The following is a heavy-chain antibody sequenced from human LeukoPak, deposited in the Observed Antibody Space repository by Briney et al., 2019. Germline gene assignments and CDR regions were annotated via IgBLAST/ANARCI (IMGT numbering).Heavy chain of an antibody. CDR3: ASLPRGDIVVVPAADYGMDV. CDR1: GYIFTSYV. V-gene: IGHV7-4-1*02. CDR2: INTNTGNP. J-gene: IGHJ6*02. D-gene: IGHD2-2*01. Sequence: ASVKVSCKASGYIFTSYVLHWVRQAPGQGLEWMGWINTNTGNPTYAQGFTGRFVFSLDTSVSTAYLQISSLKAEDTAVYYCASLPRGDIVVVPAADYGMDVWGQGTTVTVSS.